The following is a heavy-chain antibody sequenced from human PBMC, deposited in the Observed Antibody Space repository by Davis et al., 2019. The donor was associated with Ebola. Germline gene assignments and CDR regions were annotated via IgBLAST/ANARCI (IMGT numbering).Heavy chain of an antibody. D-gene: IGHD3-22*01. CDR2: ISSSGSTI. CDR1: GFTFSSYE. CDR3: ARDGPNYDVDY. Sequence: GGSLRLSCAASGFTFSSYEMNWVRQAPGKGLEWVSYISSSGSTIYYADSVKGRFTISRDNAKNSLYLQMNSLRVDDTAVYFCARDGPNYDVDYWGQGTLVTVSP. J-gene: IGHJ4*02. V-gene: IGHV3-48*03.